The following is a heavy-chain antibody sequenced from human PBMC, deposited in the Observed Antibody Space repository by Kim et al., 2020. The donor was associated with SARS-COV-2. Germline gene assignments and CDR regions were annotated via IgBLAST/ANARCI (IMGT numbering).Heavy chain of an antibody. Sequence: SVKVSCKASGGTFSSYAISWVRQAPGQGLEWMGGIIPIFGTANYAQKFQGRVTITADESTSTAYMELSSLRSEDTAVYYCARVYDSSGGGNYYYYYGMDVWGQGTTVTVSS. J-gene: IGHJ6*02. CDR2: IIPIFGTA. D-gene: IGHD3-22*01. V-gene: IGHV1-69*13. CDR1: GGTFSSYA. CDR3: ARVYDSSGGGNYYYYYGMDV.